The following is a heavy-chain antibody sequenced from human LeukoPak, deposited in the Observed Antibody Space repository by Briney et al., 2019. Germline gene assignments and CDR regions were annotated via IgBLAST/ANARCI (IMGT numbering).Heavy chain of an antibody. D-gene: IGHD2-2*01. J-gene: IGHJ4*02. Sequence: GGSLRLSCAASGFTFSSYSMNWVRQAPGKGLEWVAVIWYDGSIKYYADSVKGRFTISRDNSKNTLYLQMNSLRAEDTAVYYCARASYCSSTICFALDYWGQGTLVTVSS. V-gene: IGHV3-33*08. CDR2: IWYDGSIK. CDR3: ARASYCSSTICFALDY. CDR1: GFTFSSYS.